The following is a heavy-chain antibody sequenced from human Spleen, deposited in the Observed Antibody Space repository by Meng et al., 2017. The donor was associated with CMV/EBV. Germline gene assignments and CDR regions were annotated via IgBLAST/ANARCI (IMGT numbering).Heavy chain of an antibody. D-gene: IGHD2-15*01. CDR3: ARDYCSGGSCPISH. CDR2: ISYDESDK. Sequence: VSGFTFRDYAMHWVRQAPGKGLEWVAVISYDESDKYYADSVKGRFTISRDNSKSTLHLQMNSLTTEDTALYYCARDYCSGGSCPISHWGQGTLVTVSS. CDR1: GFTFRDYA. V-gene: IGHV3-30*04. J-gene: IGHJ4*02.